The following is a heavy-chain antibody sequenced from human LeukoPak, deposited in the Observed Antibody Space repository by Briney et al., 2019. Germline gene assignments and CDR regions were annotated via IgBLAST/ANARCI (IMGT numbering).Heavy chain of an antibody. Sequence: PGGSLRLSCVASGFTFSNYWMHWVRQGPGKGLVWVSGMNSDGSIRTCADSVQGRFTISRDNAKNTLYLQMNSLRAEDTAMYYCARVTLEGGYSYADFDPWGQGSLVIVSS. D-gene: IGHD5-18*01. CDR2: MNSDGSIR. J-gene: IGHJ5*02. V-gene: IGHV3-74*03. CDR3: ARVTLEGGYSYADFDP. CDR1: GFTFSNYW.